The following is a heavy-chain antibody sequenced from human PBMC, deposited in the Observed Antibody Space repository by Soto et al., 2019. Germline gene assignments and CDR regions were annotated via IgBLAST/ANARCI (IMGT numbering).Heavy chain of an antibody. J-gene: IGHJ4*02. CDR1: GGSISSGGYF. V-gene: IGHV4-30-4*01. CDR2: IYYSGST. D-gene: IGHD6-6*01. CDR3: ARVGTXYSSSSFVYPYYFDS. Sequence: SETLSLTCTVSGGSISSGGYFWSWIRQPPGKGLEWIGYIYYSGSTYYNPSLKSRVTISVDTSKNQFSLKLSSVTAADTAVYYWARVGTXYSSSSFVYPYYFDSWGQGTRVTVSS.